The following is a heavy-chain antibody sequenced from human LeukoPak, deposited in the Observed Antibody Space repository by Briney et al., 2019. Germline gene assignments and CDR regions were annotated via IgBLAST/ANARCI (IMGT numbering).Heavy chain of an antibody. Sequence: GGSLRLSRAASGFTFSSYGMHWVRQAPGKGLEWVAVISYDGSNKYYADSVKGRFTISRDNSKNTLYLQMNSLRAEDTAVYYCAKDGIEMATLGWGQGTLVTVSS. CDR2: ISYDGSNK. CDR1: GFTFSSYG. CDR3: AKDGIEMATLG. V-gene: IGHV3-30*18. J-gene: IGHJ4*02. D-gene: IGHD5-24*01.